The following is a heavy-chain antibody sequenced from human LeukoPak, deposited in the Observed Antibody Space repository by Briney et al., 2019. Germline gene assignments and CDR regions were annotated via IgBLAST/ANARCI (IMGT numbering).Heavy chain of an antibody. V-gene: IGHV3-23*01. CDR1: GFTFSSYA. D-gene: IGHD2-21*01. Sequence: GGSLRLSCAASGFTFSSYAMSWVRQAPGKGLGWVSAISGSGGSTYYADSVKGRFTISRDNSKNTLYLQMNSLRAEDTAVYYCAKFLPTHIVVANYYFDYWGQGTLVTVSS. CDR2: ISGSGGST. J-gene: IGHJ4*02. CDR3: AKFLPTHIVVANYYFDY.